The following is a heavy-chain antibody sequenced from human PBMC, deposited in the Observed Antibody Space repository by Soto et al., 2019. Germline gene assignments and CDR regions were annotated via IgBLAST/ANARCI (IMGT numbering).Heavy chain of an antibody. J-gene: IGHJ4*02. CDR3: AKDRLTVFGVVVTFED. V-gene: IGHV3-23*01. Sequence: EVQLLESGGGLVQPGGSLRLSCATDGFTFDSYAMHWVRQAPGKGLEWVSSLSGSGYQTYYADSVKGRLTICRDRSKNTVYLQMNSLRAEDTAVYFCAKDRLTVFGVVVTFEDWGRGTLVTVAS. CDR2: LSGSGYQT. D-gene: IGHD3-3*01. CDR1: GFTFDSYA.